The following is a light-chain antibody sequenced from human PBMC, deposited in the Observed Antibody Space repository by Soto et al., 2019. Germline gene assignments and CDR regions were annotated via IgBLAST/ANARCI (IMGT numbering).Light chain of an antibody. CDR2: GAS. CDR3: QQYGSSPLIT. Sequence: EIVLTQSPGTLSLSPGERATLSCRASQSVSSSYLAWYQQKPGQAPRLLIYGASSRATGIPDRFSGSGSGTDFTLTISRLEPEDFAVYYCQQYGSSPLITFGQGTRWRL. J-gene: IGKJ5*01. CDR1: QSVSSSY. V-gene: IGKV3-20*01.